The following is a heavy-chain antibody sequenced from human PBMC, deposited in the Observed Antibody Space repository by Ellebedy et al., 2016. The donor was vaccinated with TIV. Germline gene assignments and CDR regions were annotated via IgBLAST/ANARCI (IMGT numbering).Heavy chain of an antibody. CDR2: IIPTLGVA. V-gene: IGHV1-69*04. CDR1: GGTFRNHA. D-gene: IGHD6-13*01. Sequence: ASVKVSCKASGGTFRNHAISWVRQAPGQGLEWMGRIIPTLGVADSAPKFQGRVTLTADRSTSTAYMELNSLRSEDTAVYYCAGRYSSSLEGDGDWGQGTLVTVSS. CDR3: AGRYSSSLEGDGD. J-gene: IGHJ4*02.